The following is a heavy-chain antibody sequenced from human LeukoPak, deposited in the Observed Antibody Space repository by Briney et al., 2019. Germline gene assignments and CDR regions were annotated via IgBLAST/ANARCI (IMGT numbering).Heavy chain of an antibody. CDR2: INQDGSDK. J-gene: IGHJ5*02. D-gene: IGHD2-15*01. Sequence: GGSLRLSCAASGFPFTSHWMTWVRKAPGRGLEWVASINQDGSDKYYVDSVKGPFTISRDNAKTSLYLQMNSLRVEDTAVYDCVRYGGSGWFDPWGWGTLVIVSS. CDR3: VRYGGSGWFDP. V-gene: IGHV3-7*02. CDR1: GFPFTSHW.